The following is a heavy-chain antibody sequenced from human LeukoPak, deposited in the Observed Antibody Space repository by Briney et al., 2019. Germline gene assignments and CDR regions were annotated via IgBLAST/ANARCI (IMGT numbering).Heavy chain of an antibody. V-gene: IGHV4-59*01. J-gene: IGHJ4*02. CDR1: GGSISSYY. CDR2: IYSSGSA. D-gene: IGHD5-18*01. CDR3: ARGGYIYGLFDY. Sequence: SETLSLTCTVSGGSISSYYWSWIRQPPGKGLEWIGYIYSSGSASYNPSFKSRVTISLDASKNQFSLNLSSVTAADTAVYYCARGGYIYGLFDYWGQGTLVTVSS.